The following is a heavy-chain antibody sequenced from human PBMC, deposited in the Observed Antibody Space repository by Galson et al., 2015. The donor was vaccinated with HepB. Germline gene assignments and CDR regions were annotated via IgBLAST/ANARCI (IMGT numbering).Heavy chain of an antibody. J-gene: IGHJ2*01. D-gene: IGHD6-19*01. V-gene: IGHV3-23*01. CDR1: GFTFSSYA. Sequence: LRLSCAASGFTFSSYAMSWVRQAPGKGLEWVSAISGSGGSTYYADSVKGRFTISRDNSKNTLYLQMNSLRAEDTAVYYCAKGVEQWLVRRAWYFDLWGRGTLVTVSS. CDR2: ISGSGGST. CDR3: AKGVEQWLVRRAWYFDL.